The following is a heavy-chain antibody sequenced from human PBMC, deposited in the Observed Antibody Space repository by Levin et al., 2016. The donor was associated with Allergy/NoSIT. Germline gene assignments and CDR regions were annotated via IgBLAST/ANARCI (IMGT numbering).Heavy chain of an antibody. V-gene: IGHV3-74*01. CDR2: INSDGSST. J-gene: IGHJ6*02. Sequence: VRQMPGKGLVWVSRINSDGSSTSYADSVKGRFTISRDNAKNTLYLQMNSLRAEDTAVYYCARGRHPDTAMAYYYYYGMDVWGQGTTVTVSS. D-gene: IGHD5-18*01. CDR3: ARGRHPDTAMAYYYYYGMDV.